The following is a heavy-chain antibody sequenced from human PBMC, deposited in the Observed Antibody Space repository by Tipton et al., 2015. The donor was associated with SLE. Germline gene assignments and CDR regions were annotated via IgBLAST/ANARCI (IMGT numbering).Heavy chain of an antibody. D-gene: IGHD3-3*01. CDR3: ARESFGVTHFDY. CDR1: GLTFSNYA. J-gene: IGHJ4*02. Sequence: SLRLSCAASGLTFSNYAMHWVRQAPGKGLEWVAVISYDGSNKYYADSVKGRFTISRDNSKNTLYLQMNSLRAEDTAVYYCARESFGVTHFDYWGQGTLVTVSS. CDR2: ISYDGSNK. V-gene: IGHV3-30*04.